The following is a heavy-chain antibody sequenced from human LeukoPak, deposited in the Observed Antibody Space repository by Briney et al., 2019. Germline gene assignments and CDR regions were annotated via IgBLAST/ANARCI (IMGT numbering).Heavy chain of an antibody. CDR1: GFTFSSYA. CDR2: ISGSGGKT. CDR3: AKFRTGDLAWYCDL. Sequence: GESLRLSCAASGFTFSSYAMSWVRQAPGKGLEWLSTISGSGGKTHYADSVKGRFTISRDNSKNTLYVQMNSLTADDTAVYSCAKFRTGDLAWYCDLWARGTVDSVSS. J-gene: IGHJ2*01. V-gene: IGHV3-23*01. D-gene: IGHD7-27*01.